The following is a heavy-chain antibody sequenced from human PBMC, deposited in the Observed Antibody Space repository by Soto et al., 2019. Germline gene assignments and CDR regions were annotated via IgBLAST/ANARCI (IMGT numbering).Heavy chain of an antibody. Sequence: ASVKVSCKASVYTFTSYAISCVQQAPGQGLEWLGWISAYNGNTNYAQKLQGRVTMTTDTSTSTAYMELRSLRSDDTAVYYCARDVGSIVYYGMDVWGQGTTVTVSS. D-gene: IGHD1-26*01. CDR2: ISAYNGNT. CDR3: ARDVGSIVYYGMDV. J-gene: IGHJ6*02. CDR1: VYTFTSYA. V-gene: IGHV1-18*01.